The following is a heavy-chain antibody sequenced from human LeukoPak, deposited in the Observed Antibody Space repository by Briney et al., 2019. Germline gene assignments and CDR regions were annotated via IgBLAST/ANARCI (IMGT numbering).Heavy chain of an antibody. D-gene: IGHD1-26*01. V-gene: IGHV3-23*01. CDR3: AKVGSGSYYYYYGMDV. CDR1: GFTFSSYT. CDR2: ISGSGGST. Sequence: PGGSLRLSCAASGFTFSSYTMSWVRQAPGKGLEWVSAISGSGGSTYYVDSVKGRFTISRDNSKDTLYLQMNSLRAEDTAVYYCAKVGSGSYYYYYGMDVWGQGTTVTVSS. J-gene: IGHJ6*02.